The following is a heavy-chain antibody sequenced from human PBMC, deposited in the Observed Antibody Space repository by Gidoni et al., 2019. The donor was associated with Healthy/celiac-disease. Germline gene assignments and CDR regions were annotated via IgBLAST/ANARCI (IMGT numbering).Heavy chain of an antibody. CDR3: ASGQDSSGYYYVHHAEYFQH. CDR1: GYTFTSYA. V-gene: IGHV1-3*01. J-gene: IGHJ1*01. D-gene: IGHD3-22*01. Sequence: QVQLVQSGAEVMKPGASVKVSCKASGYTFTSYAMHWVRQAPGQRLEWMGWINAGNGNTKYSQKFQGRVTITRDTSASTAYMELSSLRSEDTAVYYCASGQDSSGYYYVHHAEYFQHWGQGTLVTVSS. CDR2: INAGNGNT.